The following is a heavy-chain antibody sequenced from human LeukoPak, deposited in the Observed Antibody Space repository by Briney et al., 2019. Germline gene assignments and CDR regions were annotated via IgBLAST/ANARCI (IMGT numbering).Heavy chain of an antibody. Sequence: PSETLSLTCVVSGGSMSSGGYSWSWIRQPPGKGLEWIGYIYYSGNTYCSPSLKSRVTISVDRSKNQFSLKLSSVTAADTAVYYCARSSSYFDYWGQGTLVTVSS. CDR1: GGSMSSGGYS. V-gene: IGHV4-30-2*01. J-gene: IGHJ4*02. CDR3: ARSSSYFDY. CDR2: IYYSGNT.